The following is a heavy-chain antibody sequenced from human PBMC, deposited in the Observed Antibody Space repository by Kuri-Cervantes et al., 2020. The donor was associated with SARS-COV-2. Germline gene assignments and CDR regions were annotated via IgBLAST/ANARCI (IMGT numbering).Heavy chain of an antibody. J-gene: IGHJ4*02. CDR2: ISYDGSNK. CDR1: GFTVSSNY. CDR3: AKGPPAYFDY. Sequence: GGSLRLSCAASGFTVSSNYMSWVRQAPGKGLEWVAVISYDGSNKYYADSVKGRFTISRDNSKNTLYLQMNSLRAEDTAVYYCAKGPPAYFDYWAREPWSPSPQ. V-gene: IGHV3-30*18.